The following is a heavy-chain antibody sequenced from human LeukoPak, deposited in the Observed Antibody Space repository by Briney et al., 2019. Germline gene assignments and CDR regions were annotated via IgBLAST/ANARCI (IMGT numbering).Heavy chain of an antibody. CDR3: ARGIRSYSTYTDAFDI. Sequence: GDSLKIPCKGSGYSFTSYWIGWVRQMPGKGLEWMGIIYPGDSDTRYSPSFQGQVTISADKSISTAYLQWSSPKASDTAMYYCARGIRSYSTYTDAFDIWGQGTMVTVSS. V-gene: IGHV5-51*01. CDR2: IYPGDSDT. J-gene: IGHJ3*02. D-gene: IGHD2-21*01. CDR1: GYSFTSYW.